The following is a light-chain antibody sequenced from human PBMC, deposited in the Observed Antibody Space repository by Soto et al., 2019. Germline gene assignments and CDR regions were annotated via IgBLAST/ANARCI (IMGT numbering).Light chain of an antibody. CDR1: QSVSIN. V-gene: IGKV3-15*01. CDR3: QQYIDWPPGT. CDR2: GAS. Sequence: EIVMTQSPATLSVSPGERATLSCRASQSVSINLAWYQQRPGQAPRLLIYGASTRATGIPARFSGSGSGTDFTLTISSLQSEDFAVYYCQQYIDWPPGTFGQGTAVEIK. J-gene: IGKJ1*01.